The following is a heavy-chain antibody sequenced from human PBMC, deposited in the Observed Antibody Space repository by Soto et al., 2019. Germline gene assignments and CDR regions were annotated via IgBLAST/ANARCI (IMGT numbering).Heavy chain of an antibody. J-gene: IGHJ4*02. V-gene: IGHV4-4*02. CDR1: GDSFTSNNW. CDR2: ICRTGST. CDR3: VSGDYEDY. D-gene: IGHD4-17*01. Sequence: SETLSLTCAVSGDSFTSNNWWTWVRQPPGQGLEWIGEICRTGSTNYNPSLKSRVTISLDKSENQFSLKVTSLTAADTAVYYCVSGDYEDYWGQGTLVTVSS.